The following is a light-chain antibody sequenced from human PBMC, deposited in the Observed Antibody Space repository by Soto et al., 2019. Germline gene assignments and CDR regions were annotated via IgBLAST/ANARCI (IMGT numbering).Light chain of an antibody. CDR1: HTISSW. CDR2: KAS. J-gene: IGKJ1*01. V-gene: IGKV1-5*03. Sequence: DIQMTQSPYTLSGFLGDIVTRRCRASHTISSWLAWYQQKPGKAPKLLIYKASTLKSGVPSRFSGSGSGTEFTLTISSLQTDDSATYYCKHYNSYSDAFGKGTKVDIK. CDR3: KHYNSYSDA.